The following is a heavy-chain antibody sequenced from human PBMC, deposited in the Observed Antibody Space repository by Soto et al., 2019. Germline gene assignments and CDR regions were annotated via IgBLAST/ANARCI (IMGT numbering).Heavy chain of an antibody. J-gene: IGHJ6*02. CDR1: GGSIRDYF. D-gene: IGHD3-10*01. Sequence: DTLSVTGSVSGGSIRDYFWTGVGQPPRKGLEWIGYISSSGTVNYNSSLKSLVTISLDTSRNHFSLKLSSVTTADTAVYFCARDRKMVRPGNYYHYGMEVWGQGT. CDR3: ARDRKMVRPGNYYHYGMEV. CDR2: ISSSGTV. V-gene: IGHV4-59*01.